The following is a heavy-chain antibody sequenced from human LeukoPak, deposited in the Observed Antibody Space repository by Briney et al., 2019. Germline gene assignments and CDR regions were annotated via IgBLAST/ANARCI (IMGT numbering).Heavy chain of an antibody. CDR3: AARPVRDLGPLDF. J-gene: IGHJ4*02. CDR1: GFTFSSYA. CDR2: ISGSGGST. D-gene: IGHD5-24*01. V-gene: IGHV3-23*01. Sequence: PGGSLRLSCAASGFTFSSYAMAWVCQAPGKGLEWVSFISGSGGSTFYPDSVKGRFTISRDNSKNTLYLQMDRLRADDTAVYYCAARPVRDLGPLDFWGQGTLVTVSS.